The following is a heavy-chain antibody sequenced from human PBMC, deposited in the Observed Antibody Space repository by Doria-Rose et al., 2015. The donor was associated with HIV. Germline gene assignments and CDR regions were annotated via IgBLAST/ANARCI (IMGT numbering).Heavy chain of an antibody. CDR3: ARIKSSRWYHKYYFDF. D-gene: IGHD6-13*01. CDR1: GVSLSSPGMG. J-gene: IGHJ4*02. Sequence: QVTLKESGPVLVKPTETLTLTCTVSGVSLSSPGMGVSWIRQPPGKALEWLANIVSDDERSYKTSLKSRLTISRGISKSQVVFTMTDMDPVDTATYYCARIKSSRWYHKYYFDFWGQGTLVIVSA. V-gene: IGHV2-26*01. CDR2: IVSDDER.